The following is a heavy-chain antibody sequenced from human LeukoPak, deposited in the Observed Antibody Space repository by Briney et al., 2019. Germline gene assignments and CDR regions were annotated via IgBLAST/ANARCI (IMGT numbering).Heavy chain of an antibody. J-gene: IGHJ4*02. D-gene: IGHD3-22*01. Sequence: GGSLRLSCAASGFTFSGYAMSWVRQAPGKGLEWVSYISSSSSTIYYADSVKGRFTISRDNAKNSLYLQMNSLRDEDTAVYYCARASSGYYPSFDYWGQGTLVTVSS. CDR3: ARASSGYYPSFDY. CDR2: ISSSSSTI. V-gene: IGHV3-48*02. CDR1: GFTFSGYA.